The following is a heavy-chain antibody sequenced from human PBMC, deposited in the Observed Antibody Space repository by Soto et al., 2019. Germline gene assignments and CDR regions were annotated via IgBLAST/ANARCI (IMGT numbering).Heavy chain of an antibody. D-gene: IGHD1-1*01. CDR2: IISNGGST. V-gene: IGHV3-64D*08. Sequence: GGSLRLSCSASGFTFSSYAMHWVRQAPGKRLEYVSAIISNGGSTYYADSVKGRFTISRDNSKNTRYLQMSSLRAEDTAVYYCVKESPSWNDVPLDAFDIWGQGTMVTVSS. CDR3: VKESPSWNDVPLDAFDI. J-gene: IGHJ3*02. CDR1: GFTFSSYA.